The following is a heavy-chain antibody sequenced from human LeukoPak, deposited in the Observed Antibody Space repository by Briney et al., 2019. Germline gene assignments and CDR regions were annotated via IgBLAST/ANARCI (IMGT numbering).Heavy chain of an antibody. J-gene: IGHJ4*02. CDR3: ARQAGIAVAGLDY. CDR2: VYYTGRT. Sequence: SETLSLTCTVSGGSISSYYWSWIRQPPGKGLEWIAYVYYTGRTLYNPSLESRVTISVDTSKNQFSLKLSSVTAADTAVYYCARQAGIAVAGLDYWGQGTLVTVSS. V-gene: IGHV4-59*08. D-gene: IGHD6-19*01. CDR1: GGSISSYY.